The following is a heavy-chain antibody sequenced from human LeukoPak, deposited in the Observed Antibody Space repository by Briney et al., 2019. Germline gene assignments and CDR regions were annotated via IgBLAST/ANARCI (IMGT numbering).Heavy chain of an antibody. J-gene: IGHJ3*02. V-gene: IGHV3-21*01. Sequence: GGSLRLSCAASGFTFSSYSMNWVRQAPGKGLEWVSSISSSSSYIYYADSVKGRFTISRDNAKNSLYLQMNSPRAEDTAVYYCARNYYDSDSEAFDIWGQGTMVTVSS. D-gene: IGHD3-22*01. CDR2: ISSSSSYI. CDR3: ARNYYDSDSEAFDI. CDR1: GFTFSSYS.